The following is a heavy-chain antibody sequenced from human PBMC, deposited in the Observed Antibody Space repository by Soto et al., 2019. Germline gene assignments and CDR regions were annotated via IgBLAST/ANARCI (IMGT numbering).Heavy chain of an antibody. CDR2: ISSGGGLK. CDR1: GFTFSSFG. V-gene: IGHV3-30*18. Sequence: GGSLRLSCAASGFTFSSFGMHWVRQAPGKGLEWVAVISSGGGLKYDADSVKGRFTISRDNSKNTLYLQMNSLRAEDTAIYYCAKENHSNGYGSYFDYWGQGVLVTVSS. J-gene: IGHJ4*02. CDR3: AKENHSNGYGSYFDY. D-gene: IGHD3-22*01.